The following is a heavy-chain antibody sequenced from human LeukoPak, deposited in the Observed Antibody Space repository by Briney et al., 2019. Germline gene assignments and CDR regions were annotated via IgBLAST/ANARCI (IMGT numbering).Heavy chain of an antibody. J-gene: IGHJ4*02. CDR3: ARDWGIAAATPYYFDH. V-gene: IGHV4-61*09. CDR2: IYMGGST. D-gene: IGHD6-13*01. CDR1: VGSISSGNYY. Sequence: TLSLTCTVSVGSISSGNYYYSWIRQSAGKGMEWIGNIYMGGSTRYNPSLMSRVAMSVDTSKNQFSLKISSATAADTAVYYCARDWGIAAATPYYFDHWGQGILVTVSS.